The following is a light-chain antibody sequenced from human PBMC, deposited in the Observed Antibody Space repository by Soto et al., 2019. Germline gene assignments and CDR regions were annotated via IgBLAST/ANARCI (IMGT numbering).Light chain of an antibody. CDR1: QSIISY. J-gene: IGKJ1*01. Sequence: DIQMTQSPSSLSASVGDRVTITCRESQSIISYLNWYQEKPWKAPKLLIYAASSLQSGVTSRFSGSGSGTDLTLNISSRKTEDFATYYCEQSYSTATWTFGQGTKVDI. V-gene: IGKV1-39*01. CDR3: EQSYSTATWT. CDR2: AAS.